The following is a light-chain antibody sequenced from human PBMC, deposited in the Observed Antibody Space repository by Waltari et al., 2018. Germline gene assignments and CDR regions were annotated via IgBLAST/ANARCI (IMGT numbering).Light chain of an antibody. V-gene: IGLV2-23*01. J-gene: IGLJ1*01. Sequence: QSALTQPASVSGSPGQSITISCTGTSSDVGSSNRVSWYQQHPGKGPKILLYEGTPRLSGVSARFSGSKYGNTASLSLSGLQPEDEADYYCCAHAGGGTHYAFGTGTKVTVL. CDR2: EGT. CDR3: CAHAGGGTHYA. CDR1: SSDVGSSNR.